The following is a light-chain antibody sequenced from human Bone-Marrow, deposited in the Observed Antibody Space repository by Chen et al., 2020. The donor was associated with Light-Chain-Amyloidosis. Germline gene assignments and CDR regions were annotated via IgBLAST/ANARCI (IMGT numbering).Light chain of an antibody. CDR3: QQYFRTPLT. CDR2: WAS. Sequence: DIVMTQSPDSLAVSLGERATINCKSSQSVLYSSNNKNYLAWYQQKSGQPPKLLIYWASARESGVPDRFSGSGSGTDFTLTIGSLEAEDVAVYYCQQYFRTPLTFGGGTEVEIK. V-gene: IGKV4-1*01. CDR1: QSVLYSSNNKNY. J-gene: IGKJ4*01.